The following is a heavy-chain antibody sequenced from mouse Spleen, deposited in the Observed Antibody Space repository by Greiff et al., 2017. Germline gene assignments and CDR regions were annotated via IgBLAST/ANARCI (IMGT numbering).Heavy chain of an antibody. CDR3: ARHGYDGPWFAY. D-gene: IGHD2-2*01. V-gene: IGHV5-15*01. Sequence: VQLKESGGGLVKPGGSLKLSCAASGFTFSDYGMAWVRQAPGKGPEWVAFISNLAYSIYYADTVTGRFTISRENAKNTLYLEMSSLRSEDTAMYYCARHGYDGPWFAYWGQGTLVTVSA. CDR1: GFTFSDYG. J-gene: IGHJ3*01. CDR2: ISNLAYSI.